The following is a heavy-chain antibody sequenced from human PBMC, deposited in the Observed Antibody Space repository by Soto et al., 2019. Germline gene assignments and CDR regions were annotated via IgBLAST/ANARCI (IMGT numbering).Heavy chain of an antibody. CDR2: INPKSGGT. CDR1: GYSFTDYH. V-gene: IGHV1-2*04. Sequence: VASVKVSCKASGYSFTDYHIHWVRQAPGQGLEWLGRINPKSGGTSTAQKFQGWVTMTTDTSISTASMELTRLTSDDTAIYYCARGDSTDCSNGVCSFFYNRDMDVWGQGTTVTVSS. CDR3: ARGDSTDCSNGVCSFFYNRDMDV. J-gene: IGHJ6*02. D-gene: IGHD2-8*01.